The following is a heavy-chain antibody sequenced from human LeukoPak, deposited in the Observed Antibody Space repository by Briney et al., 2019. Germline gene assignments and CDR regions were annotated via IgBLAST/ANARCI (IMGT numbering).Heavy chain of an antibody. CDR3: ARGAGWYCGGGSCYAFYFDY. J-gene: IGHJ4*02. CDR1: GFTFSSYW. Sequence: GGSLRLSCAASGFTFSSYWMHWVRQVPGKGLVWVSRINTDGSSTTYADSVKARFTISRDNAKNTLYLEMNSLRAEDTAVYYCARGAGWYCGGGSCYAFYFDYWGQGNLVTVSS. D-gene: IGHD2-15*01. V-gene: IGHV3-74*01. CDR2: INTDGSST.